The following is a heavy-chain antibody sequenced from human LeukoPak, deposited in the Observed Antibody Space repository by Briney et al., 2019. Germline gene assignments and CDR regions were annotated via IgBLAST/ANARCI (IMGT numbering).Heavy chain of an antibody. CDR3: ARVNEYDFWRAFDY. D-gene: IGHD3-3*01. CDR1: GGSISSGDYY. J-gene: IGHJ4*02. CDR2: IYYSGST. V-gene: IGHV4-30-4*01. Sequence: SQTLSLTCTVSGGSISSGDYYWSWIRQPPGKGLEWIGYIYYSGSTYYNPSLKSRVTISVDTSKNQFSLKLSSVTAADTAVYYWARVNEYDFWRAFDYWGQETLVTVSS.